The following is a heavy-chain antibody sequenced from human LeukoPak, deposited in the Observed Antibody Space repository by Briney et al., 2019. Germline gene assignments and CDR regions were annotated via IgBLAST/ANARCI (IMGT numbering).Heavy chain of an antibody. J-gene: IGHJ3*02. D-gene: IGHD3-3*01. Sequence: GSLRLSCVASGFAFSSHYMTWIRQAPGKGLEWVAIMNHDGAEKTYVDSVKGRFTISRDNAKNSLYLQMDSLRAEDTAVYYCARDPEWGALDIWGQGTMVTVSS. CDR2: MNHDGAEK. CDR3: ARDPEWGALDI. V-gene: IGHV3-7*01. CDR1: GFAFSSHY.